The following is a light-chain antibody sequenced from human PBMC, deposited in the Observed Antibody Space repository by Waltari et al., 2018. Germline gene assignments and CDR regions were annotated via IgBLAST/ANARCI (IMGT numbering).Light chain of an antibody. CDR1: QSVSRRF. CDR2: GAS. V-gene: IGKV3-20*01. Sequence: EIVLTQSPGTLSLSPGERATLSCRASQSVSRRFLAWVQQKPGQAPRLLIYGASSRATGVPEGFSGSGSGPDFSLTINTLEPEDSAVYYCQQYSTSPELTFGGGTKVEIK. J-gene: IGKJ4*01. CDR3: QQYSTSPELT.